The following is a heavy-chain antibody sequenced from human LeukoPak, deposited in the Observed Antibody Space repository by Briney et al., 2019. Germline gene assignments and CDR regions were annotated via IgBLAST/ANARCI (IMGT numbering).Heavy chain of an antibody. Sequence: ASVKVSCKASGYTFTSYGISWVRQAPGQGLEWMGRINPNSGGTNYAQKFQGRVTMTRDTSISTAYMELSRLRSDDTAVYYCARARDRFLEWPSDYWGQGTLVTVSS. V-gene: IGHV1-2*06. CDR1: GYTFTSYG. CDR2: INPNSGGT. CDR3: ARARDRFLEWPSDY. D-gene: IGHD3-3*01. J-gene: IGHJ4*02.